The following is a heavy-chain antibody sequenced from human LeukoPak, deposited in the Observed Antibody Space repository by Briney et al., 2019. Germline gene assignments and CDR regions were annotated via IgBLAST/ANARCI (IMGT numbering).Heavy chain of an antibody. J-gene: IGHJ2*01. Sequence: PSETLSLTCTVSGGSISSYYWSWIRQPPGKGLEWIGYIYYSGSTNYNPSLKSRVTISVDTSKNQFSLKLSSVTAADTAVYYCARDSSSWYDWYFVRWGRGTLVTVSS. CDR1: GGSISSYY. CDR2: IYYSGST. V-gene: IGHV4-59*01. CDR3: ARDSSSWYDWYFVR. D-gene: IGHD6-13*01.